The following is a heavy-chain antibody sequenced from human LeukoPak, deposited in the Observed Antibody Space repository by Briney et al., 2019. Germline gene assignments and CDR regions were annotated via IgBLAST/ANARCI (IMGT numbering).Heavy chain of an antibody. J-gene: IGHJ4*02. V-gene: IGHV3-74*01. D-gene: IGHD3-10*01. CDR1: GFTFSSYW. CDR3: AKVAHYYGSGSYYEYYFDY. Sequence: GGSLRLPCAASGFTFSSYWMHWVRQAPGKGLVWVSRINSDGSTTYYSDSVKGRFTISRDNSKNTLYLQMNSLRAEDMAVYYCAKVAHYYGSGSYYEYYFDYWGQGTLVTVSS. CDR2: INSDGSTT.